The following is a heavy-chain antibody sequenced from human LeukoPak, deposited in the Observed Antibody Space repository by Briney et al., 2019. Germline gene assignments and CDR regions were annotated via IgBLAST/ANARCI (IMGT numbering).Heavy chain of an antibody. J-gene: IGHJ4*02. CDR1: GFTFSSYG. V-gene: IGHV3-33*01. Sequence: GGSLRLSCAASGFTFSSYGMHWVRQAPGKGLEWVALIWYDGSNKYFADSVKGRFTISRDNSKNTLYLQMNSLSAEDTAVYYCARGGAYNSPFDYWGQGTLVTVSS. D-gene: IGHD5-24*01. CDR3: ARGGAYNSPFDY. CDR2: IWYDGSNK.